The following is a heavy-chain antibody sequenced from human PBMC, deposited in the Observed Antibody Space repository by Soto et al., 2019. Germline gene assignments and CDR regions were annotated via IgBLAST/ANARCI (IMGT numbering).Heavy chain of an antibody. J-gene: IGHJ6*02. CDR1: GGTISSWY. CDR2: IYYSGST. Sequence: PSETLSLTCTVSGGTISSWYWSWIRQPPGKGLEWIGYIYYSGSTNCNPSLKSRVTISVDTSKNQFSLKLTSLSAADTAVYFCARDRYGLDVWGQGTTVTVSS. CDR3: ARDRYGLDV. V-gene: IGHV4-59*12.